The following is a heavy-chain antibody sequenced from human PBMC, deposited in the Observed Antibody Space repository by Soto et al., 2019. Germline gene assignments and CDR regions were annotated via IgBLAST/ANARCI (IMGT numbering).Heavy chain of an antibody. J-gene: IGHJ4*02. CDR2: IKADSTDI. CDR3: ARTLYYYDSSGYR. D-gene: IGHD3-22*01. Sequence: GGSLRLSCADSGFTFSREWMSWVRQAPVRGLEWVAHIKADSTDIYYADSVRGRFTISRDNAKNSLYLQMNSLRAEDTAVYYCARTLYYYDSSGYRWGQGTLVTVSS. V-gene: IGHV3-7*02. CDR1: GFTFSREW.